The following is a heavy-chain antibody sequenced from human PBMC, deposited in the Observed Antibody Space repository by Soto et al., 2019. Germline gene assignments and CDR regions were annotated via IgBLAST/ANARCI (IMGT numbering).Heavy chain of an antibody. J-gene: IGHJ4*02. CDR1: GGSISSSSYY. D-gene: IGHD2-15*01. V-gene: IGHV4-39*01. CDR2: IYYSGST. Sequence: LSLTCTVSGGSISSSSYYWGWIRQPPGKGLEWIGSIYYSGSTYYNPSLKSRVTISVDTSKNQFSLKLSSVTAADTAVYYCARHKVVTSPFDYWGQGTLVTVSS. CDR3: ARHKVVTSPFDY.